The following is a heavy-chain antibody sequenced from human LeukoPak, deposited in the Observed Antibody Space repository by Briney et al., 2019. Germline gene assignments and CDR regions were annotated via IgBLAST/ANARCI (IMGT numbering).Heavy chain of an antibody. V-gene: IGHV4-39*07. D-gene: IGHD3-22*01. CDR3: ARGRYYDSSY. J-gene: IGHJ4*02. CDR1: GGSISSSSYY. Sequence: SETLSLTCTVSGGSISSSSYYWGWIRQPPGKGLEWIGSIYYSGSTYYNPSLKSRVTISVDTSRNQFSLKLSSVTAADTAVYYCARGRYYDSSYWGQGTLVTVSS. CDR2: IYYSGST.